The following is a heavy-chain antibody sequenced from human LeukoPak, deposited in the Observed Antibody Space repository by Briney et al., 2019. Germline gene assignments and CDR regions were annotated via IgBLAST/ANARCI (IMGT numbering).Heavy chain of an antibody. Sequence: PGGSLRLSCAASGFTFSSYGMHWVRQAPGKGLEWVAFIRYDGSNKYYADSVKGRFTISRDNSKNTLYLQMNSLRAEDTAVYYCAKEYGSYGPGTYYFDYWGQGTLVTVSS. D-gene: IGHD5-18*01. CDR1: GFTFSSYG. CDR3: AKEYGSYGPGTYYFDY. J-gene: IGHJ4*02. V-gene: IGHV3-30*02. CDR2: IRYDGSNK.